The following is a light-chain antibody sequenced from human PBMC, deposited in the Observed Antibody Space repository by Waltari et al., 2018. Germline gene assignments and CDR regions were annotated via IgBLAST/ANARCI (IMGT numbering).Light chain of an antibody. J-gene: IGLJ3*02. V-gene: IGLV2-11*01. CDR1: INDVGVEVY. CDR2: DVV. CDR3: CSYAGAYTFV. Sequence: QPALTQPHAVSASPGQSVTIPCSGSINDVGVEVYVSWYQQLPGKAPKLILYDVVKRPTGVPARFSGSKHGTAASLTISGLQTDDEATYCCCSYAGAYTFVFGGGTKLTVL.